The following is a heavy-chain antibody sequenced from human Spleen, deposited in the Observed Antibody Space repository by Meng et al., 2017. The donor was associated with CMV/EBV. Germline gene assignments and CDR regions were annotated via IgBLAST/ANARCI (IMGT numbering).Heavy chain of an antibody. CDR3: VRSRYAMDV. J-gene: IGHJ6*02. CDR1: GFTFSSYA. V-gene: IGHV3-23*01. Sequence: GGSLRLSCAASGFTFSSYAMSWVRQAPGKGLEWVSSISGSGTVTYYADSVRGRFTISRDESQSTLYLQLSSLRVDDTAVYYCVRSRYAMDVWGQGTTVTVSS. CDR2: ISGSGTVT.